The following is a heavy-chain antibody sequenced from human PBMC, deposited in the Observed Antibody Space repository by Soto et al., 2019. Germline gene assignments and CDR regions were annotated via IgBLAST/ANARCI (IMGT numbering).Heavy chain of an antibody. Sequence: ASVKVSCKASGYTFTSYYMHWVRQAPGQGLEWMGIINPSGGSTSYAQKFQGRVPMTRDTSTSTVYMELSSLRSEDTAVYYCALLTYYYGSGSYYNASQGPLWGQGTLVTVSS. CDR3: ALLTYYYGSGSYYNASQGPL. CDR2: INPSGGST. CDR1: GYTFTSYY. V-gene: IGHV1-46*01. J-gene: IGHJ4*02. D-gene: IGHD3-10*01.